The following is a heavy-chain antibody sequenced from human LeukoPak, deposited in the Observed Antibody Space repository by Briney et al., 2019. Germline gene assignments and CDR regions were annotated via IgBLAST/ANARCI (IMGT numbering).Heavy chain of an antibody. J-gene: IGHJ3*02. CDR2: INHRGST. V-gene: IGHV4-34*01. Sequence: KPSETLSLTCAVYGGSFSGYYWSWIRQPPGKGLEWIGEINHRGSTNYNPSLKSRVTISVDTSKNQFSLKLSSVTAADTAVYYCARGSGWIQLWLRDAFDIWGQGTMVTVSS. D-gene: IGHD5-18*01. CDR3: ARGSGWIQLWLRDAFDI. CDR1: GGSFSGYY.